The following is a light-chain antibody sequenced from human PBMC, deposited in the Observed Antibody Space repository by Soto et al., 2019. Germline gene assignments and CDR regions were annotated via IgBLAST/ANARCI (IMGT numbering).Light chain of an antibody. V-gene: IGLV2-11*01. Sequence: QSALTQPRSVSGSPGQSVTISCTGTSSDVGAYNHVSWHQQHPGKAPKLMIYDVNKRPSGVPDRFSGSKSGNTASLTISGLQAEDEADYYCCSHAGGYTWVFGGGTKLTVL. J-gene: IGLJ3*02. CDR1: SSDVGAYNH. CDR3: CSHAGGYTWV. CDR2: DVN.